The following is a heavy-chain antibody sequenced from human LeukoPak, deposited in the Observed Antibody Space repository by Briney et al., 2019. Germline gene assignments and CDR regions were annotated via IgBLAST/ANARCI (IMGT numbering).Heavy chain of an antibody. D-gene: IGHD6-19*01. CDR3: ATPGQAPVAVPSNFDY. J-gene: IGHJ4*02. CDR1: GFTFSSYA. Sequence: QPGGSLRLSCAAAGFTFSSYAMSWVRQAPGKGLEWVSAISGSGGSTYYADSVKGRFTISRANSKNTLYLQMNSLRAEDMAVHYCATPGQAPVAVPSNFDYWGQGTLVTVSS. V-gene: IGHV3-23*01. CDR2: ISGSGGST.